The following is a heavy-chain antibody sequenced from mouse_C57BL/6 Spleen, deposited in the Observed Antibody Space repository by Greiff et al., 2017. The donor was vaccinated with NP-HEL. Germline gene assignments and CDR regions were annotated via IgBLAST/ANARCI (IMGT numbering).Heavy chain of an antibody. D-gene: IGHD3-1*01. CDR3: ARSGVSAY. J-gene: IGHJ3*01. CDR2: IYPGDGDT. V-gene: IGHV1-82*01. CDR1: GYAFSSSW. Sequence: VQLQQSGPELVKPGASVKISCKASGYAFSSSWMNWVKQRPGKGLEWIGRIYPGDGDTNYNGKFKGKATLTADKSSSTAYMQLSSLTSEDSAVYFCARSGVSAYWGQGTLVTVSA.